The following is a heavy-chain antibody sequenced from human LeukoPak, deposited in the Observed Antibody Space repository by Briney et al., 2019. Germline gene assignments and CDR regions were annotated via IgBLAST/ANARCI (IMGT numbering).Heavy chain of an antibody. J-gene: IGHJ6*03. V-gene: IGHV1-2*02. CDR2: INPKSGGT. CDR1: GYTFSGYY. CDR3: ARCYGSGSYYPSSYYYYYMDV. Sequence: GASVKVSCKASGYTFSGYYMHWVRQAPGQGLEWMGWINPKSGGTNEAQKFHDRVTMTRDTSIRTAYMEVSRLRSDDTAVYYCARCYGSGSYYPSSYYYYYMDVWGKGTTVTVSS. D-gene: IGHD3-10*01.